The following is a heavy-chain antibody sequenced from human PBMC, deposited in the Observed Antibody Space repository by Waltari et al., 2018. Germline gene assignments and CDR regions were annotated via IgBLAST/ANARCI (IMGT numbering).Heavy chain of an antibody. J-gene: IGHJ4*02. V-gene: IGHV1-2*06. CDR1: GYPFTGYY. D-gene: IGHD6-13*01. Sequence: QVPLVPSGAEVKKPGASVKVSCKASGYPFTGYYMHWVRQAPGQGLEWMVRINQNSGGTNYAKQLQARVTMTRHTSISTASGELSRRISDDTPVYYFARGLYSSSLYDDSFDYWGQGTLVTVSS. CDR3: ARGLYSSSLYDDSFDY. CDR2: INQNSGGT.